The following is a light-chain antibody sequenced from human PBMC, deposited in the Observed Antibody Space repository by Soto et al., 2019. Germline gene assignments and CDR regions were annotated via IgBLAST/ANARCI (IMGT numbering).Light chain of an antibody. CDR3: QLSGTSPLT. J-gene: IGKJ1*01. CDR2: NAV. V-gene: IGKV3-20*01. Sequence: VLTQSPGTLSLSPGDRATLSCSASQSVSSSSLAWYLQKPGQAPRLLIYNAVSRAASIPDRFSGSGSGTDFSLHIHILEPDDVAVYYCQLSGTSPLTFGQGTKVDIK. CDR1: QSVSSSS.